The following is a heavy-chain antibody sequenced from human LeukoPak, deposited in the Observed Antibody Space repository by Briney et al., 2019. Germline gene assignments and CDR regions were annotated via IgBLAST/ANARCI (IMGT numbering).Heavy chain of an antibody. CDR2: IRYDGSNK. J-gene: IGHJ4*02. CDR1: GLTFSSYG. CDR3: AKDEGYCSGGSCPRSSTPFDY. V-gene: IGHV3-30*02. Sequence: PGGSLRLSCAASGLTFSSYGMHWVRQAPGKGLEWVAFIRYDGSNKYYADSVKGRFTITRDNSKNTLYLQMNSLRAEDTAVYYCAKDEGYCSGGSCPRSSTPFDYWGQGTLVTVSS. D-gene: IGHD2-15*01.